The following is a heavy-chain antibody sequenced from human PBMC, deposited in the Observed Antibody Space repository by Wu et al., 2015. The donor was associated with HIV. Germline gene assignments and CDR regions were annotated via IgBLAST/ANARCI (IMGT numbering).Heavy chain of an antibody. CDR1: GYTFTSYD. V-gene: IGHV1-8*01. CDR2: MNPNSGNT. Sequence: QVQLVQSGAEVKKPGASVKVSCKASGYTFTSYDINWVRQATGQGLEWMGWMNPNSGNTGYAQKFQGRVTMTRNTSISTAYMELSSLRSEDTAVYYCARAHRPYDILTGYYPPLWFDPWGQGTLVTVSS. CDR3: ARAHRPYDILTGYYPPLWFDP. J-gene: IGHJ5*02. D-gene: IGHD3-9*01.